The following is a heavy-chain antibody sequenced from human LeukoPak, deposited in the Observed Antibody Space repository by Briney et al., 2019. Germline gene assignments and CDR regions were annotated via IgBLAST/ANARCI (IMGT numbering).Heavy chain of an antibody. CDR3: ARDPRNVGLAP. J-gene: IGHJ5*02. CDR1: GFSLSGYW. V-gene: IGHV3-74*01. D-gene: IGHD2-15*01. CDR2: NNGDGGTT. Sequence: PGGSLRLSCVASGFSLSGYWMYWVRQAPGKGLMCISRNNGDGGTTNYADVVKGRFTMSRDNVKNTLYLQMNSLRVEDTAVYYCARDPRNVGLAPWGQGTLVTVSS.